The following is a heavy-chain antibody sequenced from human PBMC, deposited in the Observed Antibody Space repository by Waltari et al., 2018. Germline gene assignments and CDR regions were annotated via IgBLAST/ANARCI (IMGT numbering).Heavy chain of an antibody. Sequence: QVQLVESGGGVVQPGRSLRLSCAASGFTFSSYGMHWVRQAPGKGLEWVAVIWDDGSNKYYADSVKGRFTISRDNSKNTLYLQMNSLRAEDTAMYYCAKDPQYSGSPRHYFDYWGQGTLVTVSS. CDR1: GFTFSSYG. CDR3: AKDPQYSGSPRHYFDY. V-gene: IGHV3-30*18. D-gene: IGHD1-26*01. CDR2: IWDDGSNK. J-gene: IGHJ4*02.